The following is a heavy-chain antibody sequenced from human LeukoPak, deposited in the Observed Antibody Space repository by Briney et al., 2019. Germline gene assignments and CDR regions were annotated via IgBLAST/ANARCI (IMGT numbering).Heavy chain of an antibody. CDR1: GFTFSNAW. CDR3: TTDGVIVVVPADDNWFDP. Sequence: GGSLRLSCAASGFTFSNAWMSWVRQAPGKGLEWVGRIKSKSDGGTTDYAAPVKGRFTISRDDSKNTLYLQMNSLKTEDTAVYYCTTDGVIVVVPADDNWFDPWGQGTLVTVSS. CDR2: IKSKSDGGTT. D-gene: IGHD2-2*01. J-gene: IGHJ5*02. V-gene: IGHV3-15*01.